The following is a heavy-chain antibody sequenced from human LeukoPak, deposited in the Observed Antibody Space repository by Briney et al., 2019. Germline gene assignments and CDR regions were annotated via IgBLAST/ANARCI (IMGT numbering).Heavy chain of an antibody. CDR1: GFTFSSYA. V-gene: IGHV3-30-3*01. J-gene: IGHJ4*02. CDR3: ARDYYDSSGYWGGHY. CDR2: ISYDGSNK. D-gene: IGHD3-22*01. Sequence: GGSLRLSCAASGFTFSSYAMHWVRQAPGKGLEWVAVISYDGSNKYYADSVKGRFTISRDNSKNTLYLQMNSLRAEDTAVYYCARDYYDSSGYWGGHYWGQGTLVTVSS.